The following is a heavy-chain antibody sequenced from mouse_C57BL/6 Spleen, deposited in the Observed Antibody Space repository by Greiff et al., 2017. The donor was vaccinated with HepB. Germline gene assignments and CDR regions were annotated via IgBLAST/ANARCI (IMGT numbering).Heavy chain of an antibody. CDR3: AKTGTEGVDY. D-gene: IGHD4-1*01. CDR2: IDPSDSYT. J-gene: IGHJ2*01. V-gene: IGHV1-59*01. Sequence: QVQLQQPGAELVRPGTSVKLSCKASGYTFTSYWMHWVKQRPGQGLEWIGVIDPSDSYTNYNQKFKGKATLTVDTSSSTAYMQLSSLTSEDSAVYYCAKTGTEGVDYWGQGTTLTVSS. CDR1: GYTFTSYW.